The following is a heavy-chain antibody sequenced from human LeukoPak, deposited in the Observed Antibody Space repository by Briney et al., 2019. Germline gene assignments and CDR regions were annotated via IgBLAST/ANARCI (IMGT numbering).Heavy chain of an antibody. CDR2: IQYDDSIE. CDR1: GFTFSTFG. D-gene: IGHD3-10*01. V-gene: IGHV3-30*02. J-gene: IGHJ4*01. CDR3: AKDQGVVGSYDY. Sequence: PGGSLRLSCAASGFTFSTFGMNWVRQAPDKGLEWVAFIQYDDSIEYYADSVKGRFTISRDNSKSTLYLQMNSLRDDDTAVYYCAKDQGVVGSYDYWGHGTLVTVSS.